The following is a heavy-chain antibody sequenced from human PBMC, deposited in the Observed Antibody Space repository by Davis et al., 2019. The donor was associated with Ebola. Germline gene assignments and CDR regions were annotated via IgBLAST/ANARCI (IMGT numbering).Heavy chain of an antibody. D-gene: IGHD5-18*01. CDR1: GGSISSYY. V-gene: IGHV4-59*08. J-gene: IGHJ5*02. CDR2: IYYSGST. Sequence: SETLSLTCTVSGGSISSYYWSWIRQPPGKGLEWIGYIYYSGSTNYNPSLKSRVTISVDTSKNQFSLKLSSVTAADTAVYFCARVPTHGYGYLMGFDPWGQGVQVTVSS. CDR3: ARVPTHGYGYLMGFDP.